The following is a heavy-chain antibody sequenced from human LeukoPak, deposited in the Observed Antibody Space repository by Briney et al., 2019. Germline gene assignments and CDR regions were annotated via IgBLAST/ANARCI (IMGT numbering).Heavy chain of an antibody. Sequence: GGSLRLSCAASGFSFNDSEMYWVRQAPGKGLEWVSYISSTGYTIYYADSVKGRFSISRDNAKNSLFLQMNSLRVEDTAVYFCARGWDNSGYYCDFWGQGTLVTVSS. CDR3: ARGWDNSGYYCDF. J-gene: IGHJ4*02. V-gene: IGHV3-48*03. CDR2: ISSTGYTI. CDR1: GFSFNDSE. D-gene: IGHD6-19*01.